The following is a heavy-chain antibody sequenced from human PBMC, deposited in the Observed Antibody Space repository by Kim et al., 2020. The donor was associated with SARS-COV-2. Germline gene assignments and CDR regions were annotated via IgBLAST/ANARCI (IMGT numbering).Heavy chain of an antibody. CDR2: INGDGGST. J-gene: IGHJ6*02. D-gene: IGHD3-9*01. V-gene: IGHV3-23*01. CDR1: GFTFSSYA. CDR3: AKDLLTGFSFPVYGMDV. Sequence: GGSLRLSCAASGFTFSSYAMSWVRQAPGKGLEWVSAINGDGGSTNYADSVKGRFTISRDNSENALYLQMNSLRAEDTAVYYCAKDLLTGFSFPVYGMDVWGQGTTVSVSS.